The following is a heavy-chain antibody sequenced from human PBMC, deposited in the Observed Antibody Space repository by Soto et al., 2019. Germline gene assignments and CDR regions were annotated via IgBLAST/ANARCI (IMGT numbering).Heavy chain of an antibody. CDR3: ARERNSGTYSGGPFDI. Sequence: ASVKGSCKASGYTFTGYYMHWVRQTPGQGLEWMGWINPNSDGTSYAQKVQGRVTMTRDTSISTAYMELSRLRSDDTAVYYCARERNSGTYSGGPFDIWGQGTMVTVSS. CDR1: GYTFTGYY. V-gene: IGHV1-2*02. J-gene: IGHJ3*02. D-gene: IGHD1-26*01. CDR2: INPNSDGT.